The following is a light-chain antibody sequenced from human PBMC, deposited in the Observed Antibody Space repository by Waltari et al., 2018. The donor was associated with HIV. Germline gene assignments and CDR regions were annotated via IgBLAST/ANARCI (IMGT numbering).Light chain of an antibody. J-gene: IGKJ4*01. CDR2: DAS. V-gene: IGKV1-33*01. CDR1: QDISNH. CDR3: QQYDNLPLT. Sequence: DIQMTQSPSSLSASVGDRVTITCQASQDISNHLNWYQQKPGKAPKLLTYDASNLETGVPSRFSGSGSGTDFTFTISSLQPEDIATYYCQQYDNLPLTFGGGTKVEIK.